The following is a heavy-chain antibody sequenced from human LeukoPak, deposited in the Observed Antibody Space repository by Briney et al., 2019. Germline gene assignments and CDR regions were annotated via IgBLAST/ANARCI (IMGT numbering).Heavy chain of an antibody. Sequence: SETLSLTCTVSGGSISSYYWSWIRQPPGKGLEWIGYIHYSGSTNHNPSLKSRVTISVDTSKNQFSLKLSSVTAADTAVYYCARLGTVGMDVWGQGTTVTVSS. J-gene: IGHJ6*02. D-gene: IGHD7-27*01. CDR3: ARLGTVGMDV. CDR2: IHYSGST. V-gene: IGHV4-59*08. CDR1: GGSISSYY.